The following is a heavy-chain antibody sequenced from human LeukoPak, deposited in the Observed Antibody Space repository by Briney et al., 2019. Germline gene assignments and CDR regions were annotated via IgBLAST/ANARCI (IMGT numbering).Heavy chain of an antibody. CDR1: GYTFTGYY. CDR2: INPDSGGT. J-gene: IGHJ6*03. D-gene: IGHD3-10*01. CDR3: ARALRGYYYYMDV. V-gene: IGHV1-2*02. Sequence: ASVTVSCKASGYTFTGYYMHWVRQAPGQGLEWMGWINPDSGGTNYAQKFQGRVTMTRDTSISTAYMELSRLRSDDTAVYYCARALRGYYYYMDVWGKGTTVTVSS.